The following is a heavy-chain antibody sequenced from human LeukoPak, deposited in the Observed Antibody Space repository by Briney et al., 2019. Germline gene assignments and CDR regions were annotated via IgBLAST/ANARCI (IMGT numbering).Heavy chain of an antibody. CDR1: GGSISSSYSY. Sequence: SETLSLTCTVSGGSISSSYSYWGWIRQPPGKGLAWIGNIYYSGSTYYNPSLKSRVTISVDTPKNHFSLKLNSVTAADTAVYYCAKPSNYYGSATDAFDFWGQGTMVTVSS. CDR2: IYYSGST. V-gene: IGHV4-39*07. D-gene: IGHD3-10*01. CDR3: AKPSNYYGSATDAFDF. J-gene: IGHJ3*01.